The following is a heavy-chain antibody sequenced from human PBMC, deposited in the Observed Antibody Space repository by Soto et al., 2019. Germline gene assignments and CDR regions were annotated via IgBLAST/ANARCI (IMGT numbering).Heavy chain of an antibody. D-gene: IGHD3-10*01. J-gene: IGHJ6*02. Sequence: QVQLQESGPGLVKPSGTLALTCAVSGGAISSSNWWRGVRQPPGKGLEWIGEIYHSGSTNYNPSPKSRVTISVDNSKNQFSLKVSSVTAADTAVYYCARDRRGVSYYYYYGMDVWGQGTTVTVSS. CDR3: ARDRRGVSYYYYYGMDV. CDR1: GGAISSSNW. V-gene: IGHV4-4*02. CDR2: IYHSGST.